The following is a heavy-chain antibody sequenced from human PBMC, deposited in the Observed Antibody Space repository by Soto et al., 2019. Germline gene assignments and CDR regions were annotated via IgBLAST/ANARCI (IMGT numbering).Heavy chain of an antibody. CDR1: GFTFGSYW. D-gene: IGHD3-3*01. Sequence: GGSLRLSCAASGFTFGSYWMSWVRQAPGKGLEWLATIKWDASEKKYVDSVKGRFTMSRDNAKNSLYLQMNSLRAEDTAVYYCARVRPYDFWSGSEAFDYWGQGTLVTVSS. CDR3: ARVRPYDFWSGSEAFDY. V-gene: IGHV3-7*03. J-gene: IGHJ4*02. CDR2: IKWDASEK.